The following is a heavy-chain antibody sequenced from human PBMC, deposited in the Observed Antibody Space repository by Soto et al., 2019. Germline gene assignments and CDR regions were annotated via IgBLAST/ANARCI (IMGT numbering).Heavy chain of an antibody. CDR3: ARDLNFFRWYSYGHDSANNFDP. J-gene: IGHJ5*02. Sequence: GGSLRLSCAASGFTFSSYWMHWVRQAPGKGLVWVSRINSDGSSTSYADSVKGRFTISRDNARNTLYLQMNSLRAEDTAVYYCARDLNFFRWYSYGHDSANNFDPWGQGTLVTVSS. V-gene: IGHV3-74*01. CDR2: INSDGSST. CDR1: GFTFSSYW. D-gene: IGHD5-18*01.